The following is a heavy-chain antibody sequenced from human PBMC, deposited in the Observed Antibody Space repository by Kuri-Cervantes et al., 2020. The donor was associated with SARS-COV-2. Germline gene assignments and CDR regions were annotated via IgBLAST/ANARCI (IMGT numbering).Heavy chain of an antibody. CDR3: ARATLLGYCSSTSCPRGAFDI. V-gene: IGHV1-3*01. Sequence: ASVKVSCKASGYTFTSYAMHWVRQAPGQRLEWMGWINAGSGNTKYSQKFQGRVTITRDTSASTVYMELSSLRSEDTAVYYCARATLLGYCSSTSCPRGAFDIWGQGTMVTVSS. J-gene: IGHJ3*02. CDR1: GYTFTSYA. D-gene: IGHD2-2*01. CDR2: INAGSGNT.